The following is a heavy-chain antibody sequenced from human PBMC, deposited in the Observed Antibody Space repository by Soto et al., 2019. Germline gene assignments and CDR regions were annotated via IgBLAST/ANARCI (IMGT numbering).Heavy chain of an antibody. J-gene: IGHJ6*02. CDR2: IGTAGDP. CDR3: ARAAYCGGDCLVSYYSGMDV. V-gene: IGHV3-13*05. Sequence: GGSLRPSCAASGFTFSRDYMHWVRQATGKVLDWVSAIGTAGDPYYPGSVKGRFPISRENAKNPLYLHMTGLRAEETAVYYCARAAYCGGDCLVSYYSGMDVWGQGTTVTVSS. D-gene: IGHD2-21*02. CDR1: GFTFSRDY.